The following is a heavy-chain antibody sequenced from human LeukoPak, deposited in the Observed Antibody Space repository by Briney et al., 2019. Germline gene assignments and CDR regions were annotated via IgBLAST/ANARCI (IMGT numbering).Heavy chain of an antibody. CDR1: GFTFSSYE. V-gene: IGHV3-48*03. CDR2: ISSSGSTI. D-gene: IGHD4-23*01. Sequence: GGSLRLSCAASGFTFSSYEMNWVRQALGKGLEWVSYISSSGSTIYYADSVKGRFTISRDNAKNSLYLQMNSLRAEDTAVYYCARERWGRLDYWGQGTLVTVSS. J-gene: IGHJ4*02. CDR3: ARERWGRLDY.